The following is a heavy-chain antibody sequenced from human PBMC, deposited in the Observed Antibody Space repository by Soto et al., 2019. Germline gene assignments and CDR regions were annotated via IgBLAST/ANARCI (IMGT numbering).Heavy chain of an antibody. CDR2: IYYSAST. D-gene: IGHD4-4*01. CDR3: AGSGRRWTTVRYYCMDV. CDR1: GGSISSGGYY. J-gene: IGHJ6*02. Sequence: SETLSLTCTVSGGSISSGGYYWSWIRQHPGKGLEWIGYIYYSASTYYNPSLKRRVTISVDTSKNQFSLKLSSVTAADTVVYYCAGSGRRWTTVRYYCMDVWGQGTTVTVSS. V-gene: IGHV4-31*03.